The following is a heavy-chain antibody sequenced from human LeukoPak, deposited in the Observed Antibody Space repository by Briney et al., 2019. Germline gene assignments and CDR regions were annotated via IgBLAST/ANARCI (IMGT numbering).Heavy chain of an antibody. V-gene: IGHV1-18*01. CDR2: ISAYNGNT. CDR1: GYTFTSYG. J-gene: IGHJ4*02. Sequence: GASVKVSCKASGYTFTSYGISWVRQAPGQGLEWMGWISAYNGNTNYAQKFQGRVTMTRDTSISTAYMELSRLRSDDTAVYYCARAPGVLRFLEWLPADYWGQGTLVTVSS. D-gene: IGHD3-3*01. CDR3: ARAPGVLRFLEWLPADY.